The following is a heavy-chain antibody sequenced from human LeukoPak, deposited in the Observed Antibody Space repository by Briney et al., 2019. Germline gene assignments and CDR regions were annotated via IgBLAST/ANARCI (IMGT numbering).Heavy chain of an antibody. CDR1: GFTFSRYW. CDR3: ARSLDTAIGGY. CDR2: IKQDGSEK. J-gene: IGHJ4*02. V-gene: IGHV3-7*01. D-gene: IGHD5-18*01. Sequence: GGSLRLSCAASGFTFSRYWMTWVRQAPGKGLEWVANIKQDGSEKYYVDSVKGRFTISRDNAKNSLYLQMNSLRAEDTAVYYCARSLDTAIGGYWGQGTLVTVSS.